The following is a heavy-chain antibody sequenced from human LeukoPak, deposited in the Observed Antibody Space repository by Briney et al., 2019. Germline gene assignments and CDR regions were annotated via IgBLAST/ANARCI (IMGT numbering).Heavy chain of an antibody. J-gene: IGHJ3*02. CDR1: GGSISSHY. Sequence: PSDTLSLTCTVSGGSISSHYWSWIRQHPRTALEGTGYIYYSGSTNYNPSLNGPDTISVDTSKNHFSPKLSSVTPADPGVHYCARAKKRITMILDAFDIWGQGTMVTVSS. D-gene: IGHD3-22*01. CDR2: IYYSGST. CDR3: ARAKKRITMILDAFDI. V-gene: IGHV4-59*11.